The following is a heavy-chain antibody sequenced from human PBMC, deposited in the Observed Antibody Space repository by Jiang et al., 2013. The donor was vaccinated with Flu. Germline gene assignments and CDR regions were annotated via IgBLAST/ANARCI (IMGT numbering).Heavy chain of an antibody. J-gene: IGHJ5*02. Sequence: SQTLSLTCVISGDNVSSNIAAWTWIRQSPTRGLEWLGRTYYRSKWSNDYAAFVKSRITISPDTSKNQFSLQLSSVIPEDTAVYHCTRGILTNGFDPWGQGTLVTVSS. V-gene: IGHV6-1*01. CDR3: TRGILTNGFDP. CDR2: TYYRSKWSN. CDR1: GDNVSSNIAA. D-gene: IGHD2-8*01.